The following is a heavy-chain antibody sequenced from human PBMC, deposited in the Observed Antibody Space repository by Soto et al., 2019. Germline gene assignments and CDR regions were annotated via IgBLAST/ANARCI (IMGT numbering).Heavy chain of an antibody. V-gene: IGHV3-30*18. CDR3: AKGTGYTSGTNDAFDI. CDR1: GFTFRTYG. J-gene: IGHJ3*02. Sequence: QAGGSLRLSCAASGFTFRTYGMHWVRQAPGKGLERVAVISDDGSNKYNIAPMEGRFTISRDNSKNTLYLQMNSLRTEDTAVYYCAKGTGYTSGTNDAFDIWGQGTMLTVSS. D-gene: IGHD5-18*01. CDR2: ISDDGSNK.